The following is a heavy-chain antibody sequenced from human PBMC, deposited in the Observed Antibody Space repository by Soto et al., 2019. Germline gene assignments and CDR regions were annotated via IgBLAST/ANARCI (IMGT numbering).Heavy chain of an antibody. V-gene: IGHV4-59*08. CDR3: AGTIGGSLTYYFDY. CDR2: IYYSGST. Sequence: TSETLSLTCTVSGGSISSYYWSWIRQPPGKGLEWIGYIYYSGSTNYNPSLKSRVTISVDTSKNQFSLKLSSVTAADTAVYYCAGTIGGSLTYYFDYWGQGTLVTVSS. D-gene: IGHD1-26*01. CDR1: GGSISSYY. J-gene: IGHJ4*02.